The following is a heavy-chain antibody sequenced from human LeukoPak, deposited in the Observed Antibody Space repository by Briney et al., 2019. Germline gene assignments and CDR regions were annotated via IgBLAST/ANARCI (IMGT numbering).Heavy chain of an antibody. CDR3: ARDHVVPTILFDH. CDR2: IKQDGSEK. J-gene: IGHJ4*02. D-gene: IGHD5-12*01. Sequence: GGSLRLSCAASGFTFSSYWMGWVRQAPGTGLEWVANIKQDGSEKYYVDSVKGRFTISRDNARNSLFLQMNSLRAEDTAVYYCARDHVVPTILFDHWGQGTLVTVSS. CDR1: GFTFSSYW. V-gene: IGHV3-7*05.